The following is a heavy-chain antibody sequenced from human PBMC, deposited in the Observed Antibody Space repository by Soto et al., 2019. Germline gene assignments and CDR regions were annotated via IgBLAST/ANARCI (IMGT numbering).Heavy chain of an antibody. J-gene: IGHJ6*02. CDR2: ISSSSSYI. D-gene: IGHD2-8*01. Sequence: EVQLVESGGGLVKPGGSLRLSCAASGFTFSSYSMNWVRQAPGKGLEWVSSISSSSSYIYYADSVKGRLTISRDNAKNSLYLQMNSLRAEDTAVYYCARSREYCTNGVCYTELGRWPVYYGMDVWGQGTTVTVSS. CDR3: ARSREYCTNGVCYTELGRWPVYYGMDV. CDR1: GFTFSSYS. V-gene: IGHV3-21*01.